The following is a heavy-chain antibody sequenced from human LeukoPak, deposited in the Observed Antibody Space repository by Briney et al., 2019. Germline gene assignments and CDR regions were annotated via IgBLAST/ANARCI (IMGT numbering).Heavy chain of an antibody. CDR3: AREANYYDSSGYHFDY. CDR1: GYSFTAFY. CDR2: INPNSGGT. J-gene: IGHJ4*02. Sequence: GASVKVSCKTSGYSFTAFYMHWVRQAPGQGLEWMGWINPNSGGTNYAQKFQGRVTMTRDTSISTAYMELSRLRSDDTAVYYCAREANYYDSSGYHFDYWGQGTLVTVSS. V-gene: IGHV1-2*02. D-gene: IGHD3-22*01.